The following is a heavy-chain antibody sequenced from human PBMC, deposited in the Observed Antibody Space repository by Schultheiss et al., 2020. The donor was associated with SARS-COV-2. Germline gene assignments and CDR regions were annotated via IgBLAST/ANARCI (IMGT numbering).Heavy chain of an antibody. CDR2: IYTSGST. Sequence: SETLSLTCTVSGGSISSYYWSWIRQPAGKGLEWIGRIYTSGSTNYNPSLKSRVTMSVDTSKNQFSLKLSSVTAADTAVYYCARFHTGGSGSYLTPDYYYGMDVWGQGTTVTVSS. CDR3: ARFHTGGSGSYLTPDYYYGMDV. V-gene: IGHV4-4*07. D-gene: IGHD3-10*01. CDR1: GGSISSYY. J-gene: IGHJ6*02.